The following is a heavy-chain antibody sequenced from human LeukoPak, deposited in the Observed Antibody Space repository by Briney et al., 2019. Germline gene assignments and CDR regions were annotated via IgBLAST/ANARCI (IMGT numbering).Heavy chain of an antibody. V-gene: IGHV4-59*08. Sequence: SETLSLTCTVSGGSISSYYWSWIRHPPGKGLEWIGYIYYSGSTNYNPSLKSRVTISVDTSKNQFSLKLSSVTAADTAVYYCARRYYYYYMDVWGKGTTVTVSS. CDR1: GGSISSYY. CDR2: IYYSGST. CDR3: ARRYYYYYMDV. J-gene: IGHJ6*03.